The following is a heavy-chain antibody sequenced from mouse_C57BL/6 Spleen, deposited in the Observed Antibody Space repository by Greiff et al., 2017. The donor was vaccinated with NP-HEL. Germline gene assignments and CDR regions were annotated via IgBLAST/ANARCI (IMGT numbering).Heavy chain of an antibody. CDR2: IYPGDGDT. Sequence: VKLVESGAELVKPGASVKISCKASGYAFSSYWMNWVKQRPGKGLEWIGQIYPGDGDTNYNGKFKGKATLTADKSSSTAYMQLSSLTSEDSAVYFCARRDYYGSSLDWFAYWGQGTLVTVSA. V-gene: IGHV1-80*01. CDR1: GYAFSSYW. J-gene: IGHJ3*01. D-gene: IGHD1-1*01. CDR3: ARRDYYGSSLDWFAY.